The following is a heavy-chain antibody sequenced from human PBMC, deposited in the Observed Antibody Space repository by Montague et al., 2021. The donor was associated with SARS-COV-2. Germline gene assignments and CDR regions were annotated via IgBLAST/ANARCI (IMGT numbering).Heavy chain of an antibody. CDR1: GGSISSYY. CDR2: IYYSGST. J-gene: IGHJ5*02. V-gene: IGHV4-59*01. D-gene: IGHD3-3*01. CDR3: ARVSRITIFGVVGWFDP. Sequence: SETLSLTCTVSGGSISSYYWSWIRQPPGKGLEWIGYIYYSGSTNYNPSLKSRVNISVDTSKNQFSLKLSSVTAADTAVYYCARVSRITIFGVVGWFDPWGQGTLVTVSS.